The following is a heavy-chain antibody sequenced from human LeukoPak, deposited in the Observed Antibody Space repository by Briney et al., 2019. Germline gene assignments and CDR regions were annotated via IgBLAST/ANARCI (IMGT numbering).Heavy chain of an antibody. Sequence: SETPSLTCTVSGGSISSYYWSWIRQPPGKGLEWIGYIYYSGSTNYNPSLKSRVTISVDTSKNQFSLKLSSVTAADTAVYYCARVATYDSSGYSFDPWGQGTLVTVSS. CDR2: IYYSGST. CDR3: ARVATYDSSGYSFDP. J-gene: IGHJ5*02. V-gene: IGHV4-59*01. D-gene: IGHD3-22*01. CDR1: GGSISSYY.